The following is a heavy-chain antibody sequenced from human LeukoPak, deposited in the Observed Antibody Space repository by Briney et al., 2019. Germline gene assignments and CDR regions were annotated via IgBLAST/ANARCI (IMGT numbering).Heavy chain of an antibody. CDR2: IYHSGST. D-gene: IGHD6-13*01. V-gene: IGHV4-38-2*02. J-gene: IGHJ5*02. Sequence: SETLSLTCTVSGYSISSGYYWGWIRQPPGQGLEWIGSIYHSGSTYYNPSLKSRVTISVDTSKNQFSLKLSSVTAADTAVYYCAREYRSSWYLNWFDPWGQGTLVTVSS. CDR1: GYSISSGYY. CDR3: AREYRSSWYLNWFDP.